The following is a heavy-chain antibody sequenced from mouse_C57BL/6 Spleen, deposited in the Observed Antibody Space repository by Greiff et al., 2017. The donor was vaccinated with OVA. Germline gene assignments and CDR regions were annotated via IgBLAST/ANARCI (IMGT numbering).Heavy chain of an antibody. J-gene: IGHJ2*01. V-gene: IGHV1-82*01. D-gene: IGHD2-2*01. Sequence: QVQLKESGPELVKPGASVKISCKASGYAFSSSWMNWVKQRPGKGLEWIGRIYPGDGDTNYNGKFKGKATLTADKSSSTAYMQLSSLTSEDSAVYVCARGGGYDGFDYWGQGTTLTVSS. CDR1: GYAFSSSW. CDR2: IYPGDGDT. CDR3: ARGGGYDGFDY.